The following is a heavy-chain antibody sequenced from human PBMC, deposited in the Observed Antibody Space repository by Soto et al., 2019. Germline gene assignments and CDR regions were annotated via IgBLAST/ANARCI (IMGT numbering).Heavy chain of an antibody. V-gene: IGHV1-69*01. CDR1: GGTFSSYA. D-gene: IGHD4-17*01. Sequence: QVQLVQSGAEVKKPGSSVKVSCKASGGTFSSYAISWVRQAPRQGLEWMGGIIPIFGTSNYAQKFQGRVTITADESTSTAYMELSSRSAEDRAVYYCARESGDYRPWGNWFDPWGQGTLVTVSS. J-gene: IGHJ5*02. CDR2: IIPIFGTS. CDR3: ARESGDYRPWGNWFDP.